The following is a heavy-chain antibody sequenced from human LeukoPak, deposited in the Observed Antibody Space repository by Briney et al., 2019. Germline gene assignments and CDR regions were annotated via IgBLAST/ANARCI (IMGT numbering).Heavy chain of an antibody. Sequence: GASVKVSCKASGGTFSSYAISWVRQAPGQGLEWMGRIIPIFGTANYAQKFQGRVTITTDESTSTAYVELSSLRSEDTAVYYCARGPRPAVTTIPSPIDYWGQGTLVTVSS. D-gene: IGHD4-17*01. J-gene: IGHJ4*02. CDR1: GGTFSSYA. V-gene: IGHV1-69*05. CDR2: IIPIFGTA. CDR3: ARGPRPAVTTIPSPIDY.